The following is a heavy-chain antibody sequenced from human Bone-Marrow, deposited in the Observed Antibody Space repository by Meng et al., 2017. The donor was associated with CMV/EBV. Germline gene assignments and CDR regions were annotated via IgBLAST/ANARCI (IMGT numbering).Heavy chain of an antibody. CDR1: GGSINPYY. Sequence: SETLSLTCTVSGGSINPYYWSWIRRPPGKGLEWIGFVYFSGSTNYNPSLKSRATISVDESKNHFSLRLTSVTAADTAVYYCARDGGLTQYYYYGMDVWGQGTTVTVSS. CDR2: VYFSGST. CDR3: ARDGGLTQYYYYGMDV. J-gene: IGHJ6*02. V-gene: IGHV4-59*01. D-gene: IGHD2-15*01.